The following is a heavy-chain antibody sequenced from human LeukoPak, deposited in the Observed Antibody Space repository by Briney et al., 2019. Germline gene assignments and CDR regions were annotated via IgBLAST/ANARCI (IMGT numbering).Heavy chain of an antibody. V-gene: IGHV3-21*01. D-gene: IGHD3-16*02. CDR3: ARFATFGGVIFYMDY. Sequence: RAGGSLRLSCAASGFTFSSYSMNWVRQAPGKGLEWVSSISSSSSYIYYADSVKGRFTISRDNAKNSLYLQMNSLRAEDTAVYYCARFATFGGVIFYMDYWGQGTLVTVSS. J-gene: IGHJ4*02. CDR1: GFTFSSYS. CDR2: ISSSSSYI.